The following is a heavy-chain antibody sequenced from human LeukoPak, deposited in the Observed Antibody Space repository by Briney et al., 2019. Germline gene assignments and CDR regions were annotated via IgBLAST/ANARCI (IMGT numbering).Heavy chain of an antibody. CDR1: GSISSSNYY. CDR2: IYYSGST. CDR3: ARRGIGYCSSTSCPNAFDI. D-gene: IGHD2-2*01. J-gene: IGHJ3*02. V-gene: IGHV4-39*01. Sequence: PSETLSLTCTGGSISSSNYYWGWIRQPPGKGLEWIGSIYYSGSTYYNPSLKSRLTISVYTSKNQFSLKLSSVTAADTAVYYCARRGIGYCSSTSCPNAFDIWGQGAMVTVSS.